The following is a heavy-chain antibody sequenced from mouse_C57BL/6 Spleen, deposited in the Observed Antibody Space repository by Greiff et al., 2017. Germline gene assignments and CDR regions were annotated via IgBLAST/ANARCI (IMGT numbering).Heavy chain of an antibody. CDR3: ARLYYGSSYSYFDY. J-gene: IGHJ2*01. D-gene: IGHD1-1*01. V-gene: IGHV1-18*01. CDR1: GYTFTDYN. CDR2: INPNNGGT. Sequence: EVQLQQSGPELVKPGASVKIPCKASGYTFTDYNMDWVKQSHGQSLEWIGDINPNNGGTIYNQKFKGKATVTVDKSSSTAYMELRSLTSEDTAVYYGARLYYGSSYSYFDYWGQGTTLTVSS.